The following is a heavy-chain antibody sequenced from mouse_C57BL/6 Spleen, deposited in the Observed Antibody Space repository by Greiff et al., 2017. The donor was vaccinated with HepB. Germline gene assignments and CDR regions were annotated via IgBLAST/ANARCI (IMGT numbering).Heavy chain of an antibody. CDR1: GYTFTSYD. V-gene: IGHV1-85*01. D-gene: IGHD2-1*01. CDR2: IYPRDGST. Sequence: VQRVESGPELVKPGASVKLSCKASGYTFTSYDINWVKQRPGQGLEWIGWIYPRDGSTKYNEKFKGKATLTVDTSSSTAYMELHSLTSEDSAVYFCARSPYGNYGYAMDYWGQGTSVTVSS. J-gene: IGHJ4*01. CDR3: ARSPYGNYGYAMDY.